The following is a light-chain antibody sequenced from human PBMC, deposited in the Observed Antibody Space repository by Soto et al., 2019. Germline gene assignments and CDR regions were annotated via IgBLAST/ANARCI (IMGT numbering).Light chain of an antibody. CDR2: AAS. J-gene: IGKJ5*01. CDR3: QQSYSTPSIT. V-gene: IGKV1-39*01. CDR1: QSISSY. Sequence: DIQMTHSPSSLSASVGDRVTMTSRASQSISSYLNWYQQKPGKAPKLLIYAASSLQSGVPSRFSGSGSGTDFTLTISSLQPEDFATYYCQQSYSTPSITFGQGTRLEIK.